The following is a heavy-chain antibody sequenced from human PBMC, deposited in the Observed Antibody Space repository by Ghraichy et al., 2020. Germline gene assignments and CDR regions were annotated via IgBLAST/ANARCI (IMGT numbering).Heavy chain of an antibody. Sequence: GGSLRLSCAASGFTFSSYDMHWVRQATGKGLEWVSAIGTAGDTYYPGSVKGRFTISRENAKNSLYLQMNSLRAGDTAVYYCARMAAAGTYYYYGMDVWGQGTTVTVSS. J-gene: IGHJ6*02. CDR1: GFTFSSYD. CDR2: IGTAGDT. CDR3: ARMAAAGTYYYYGMDV. D-gene: IGHD6-13*01. V-gene: IGHV3-13*01.